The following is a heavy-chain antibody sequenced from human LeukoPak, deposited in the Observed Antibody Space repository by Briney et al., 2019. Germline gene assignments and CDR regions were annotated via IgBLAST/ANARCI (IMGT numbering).Heavy chain of an antibody. D-gene: IGHD2-15*01. V-gene: IGHV1-69*06. CDR1: XGTFSSYA. J-gene: IGHJ2*01. Sequence: KAXXGTFSSYAISWVRQAPGQGLEWMGGLIPIFGTANYAQKFQGRGTITADKSTSTAYMELRSLRSEDTAVYYCAXXXXXXXXXXXSXXXXFDLWGXGXLVTVSS. CDR3: AXXXXXXXXXXXSXXXXFDL. CDR2: LIPIFGTA.